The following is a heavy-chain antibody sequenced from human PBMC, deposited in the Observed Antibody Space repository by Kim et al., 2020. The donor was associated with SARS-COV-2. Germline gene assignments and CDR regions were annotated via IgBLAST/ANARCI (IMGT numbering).Heavy chain of an antibody. J-gene: IGHJ5*02. CDR3: AKAGEASGFDP. V-gene: IGHV3-30*02. D-gene: IGHD7-27*01. Sequence: KYYADSVKGRFTISRDNSKNTLYLQMNSLRAEDTAVYYCAKAGEASGFDPWGQGTLVTVSS. CDR2: K.